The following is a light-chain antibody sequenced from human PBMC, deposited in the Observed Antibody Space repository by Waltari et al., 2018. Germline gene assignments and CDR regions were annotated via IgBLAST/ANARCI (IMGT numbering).Light chain of an antibody. CDR1: TGAVTSGHY. Sequence: QAVVTQEPSLTVSPGGTVTLTCAPSTGAVTSGHYPYWFQQKPGQAPRTLIYETSNKHSWTPARFSGSLLGGKAALTLSGAQPEDEAEYYCLLSYSGAQVFGGGTKLTVL. V-gene: IGLV7-46*01. CDR2: ETS. J-gene: IGLJ2*01. CDR3: LLSYSGAQV.